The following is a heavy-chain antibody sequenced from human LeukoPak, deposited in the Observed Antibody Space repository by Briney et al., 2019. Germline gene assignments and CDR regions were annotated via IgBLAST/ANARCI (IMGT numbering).Heavy chain of an antibody. CDR1: GFSISSGDY. J-gene: IGHJ5*02. V-gene: IGHV4-38-2*01. Sequence: KPSETLSLTFAVSGFSISSGDYWGWIRQPPREGLEWVGAIYHAGTTYYNPSLKSRVTIPVDTSSNQFSLRLSSVTAADTAVYYCARLGCGSTSCYKIWFDPWGQGTLVTVSS. CDR3: ARLGCGSTSCYKIWFDP. D-gene: IGHD2-2*02. CDR2: IYHAGTT.